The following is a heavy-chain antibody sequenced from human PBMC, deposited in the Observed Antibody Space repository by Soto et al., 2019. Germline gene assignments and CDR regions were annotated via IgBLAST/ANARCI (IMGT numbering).Heavy chain of an antibody. Sequence: GGSLRLSCAASGFTFSSYWMSWVRQAPGKGLEWVANIKQDGSEKYYVDSVKGRFTISRDNAKNSLYLQMNSLRAEDTAVYYCARMGSTVTTLHYYYYYYMDVWGKGTTVTVSS. J-gene: IGHJ6*03. V-gene: IGHV3-7*01. D-gene: IGHD4-17*01. CDR1: GFTFSSYW. CDR2: IKQDGSEK. CDR3: ARMGSTVTTLHYYYYYYMDV.